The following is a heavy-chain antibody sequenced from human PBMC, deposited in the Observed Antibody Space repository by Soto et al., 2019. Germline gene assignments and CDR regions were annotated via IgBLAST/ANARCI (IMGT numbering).Heavy chain of an antibody. V-gene: IGHV1-2*02. J-gene: IGHJ4*02. D-gene: IGHD1-26*01. CDR2: INPKSGGT. CDR3: ARDLAKGGGSTGFDY. Sequence: ASVKVSCKASGYTFTVYYMHWVRQAPGQGLEWMGWINPKSGGTMYPQKFQGRVTMTWDTSISTAYMALTRLRSDDTAVYYCARDLAKGGGSTGFDYWGQGTLVTVSS. CDR1: GYTFTVYY.